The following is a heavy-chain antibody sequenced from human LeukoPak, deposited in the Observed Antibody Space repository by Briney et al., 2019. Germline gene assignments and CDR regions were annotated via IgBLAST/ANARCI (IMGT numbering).Heavy chain of an antibody. CDR1: GYTFTGYY. CDR2: INPNSGGT. D-gene: IGHD3-22*01. J-gene: IGHJ4*02. CDR3: ARDPSNYGSSGYPDDY. V-gene: IGHV1-2*02. Sequence: ASVKVSCKASGYTFTGYYMHWVRQAPGQGLEWVGWINPNSGGTNYAQKFQGRVTMTRDTSISTAYMELSRLRSDDTAVYYCARDPSNYGSSGYPDDYWGQGTLVTVSS.